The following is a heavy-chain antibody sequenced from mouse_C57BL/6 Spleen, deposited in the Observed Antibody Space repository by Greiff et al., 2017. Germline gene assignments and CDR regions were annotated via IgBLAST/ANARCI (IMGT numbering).Heavy chain of an antibody. D-gene: IGHD1-1*01. CDR1: GFTFSSST. CDR2: ISGGGGNT. CDR3: ARRGLRDYAMDY. Sequence: EVQLVESGGGLVKPGGSLKLSCAASGFTFSSSTMSWVRQTPEKRLEWVATISGGGGNTYYPDRLKGRFTISRDNAKNTLYLQSSSLRSEDTALYYCARRGLRDYAMDYWGQGTSVTVSS. J-gene: IGHJ4*01. V-gene: IGHV5-9*01.